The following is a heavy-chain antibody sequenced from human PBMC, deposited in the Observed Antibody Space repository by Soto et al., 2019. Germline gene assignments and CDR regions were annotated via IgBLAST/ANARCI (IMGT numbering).Heavy chain of an antibody. J-gene: IGHJ6*02. D-gene: IGHD2-2*01. CDR3: ARDIYCTTTSCPTYYGLDV. V-gene: IGHV3-7*05. CDR2: IKEDGSDK. Sequence: EVQLVESGGGLVQPGGSLRLSCAASGFIFSNYWMTWVRQAPGKGLEWVAKIKEDGSDKYYADSLKGRLTISRDNPRKSIDLRMNSLRVEDTAVYYCARDIYCTTTSCPTYYGLDVWGQGTTVIVSS. CDR1: GFIFSNYW.